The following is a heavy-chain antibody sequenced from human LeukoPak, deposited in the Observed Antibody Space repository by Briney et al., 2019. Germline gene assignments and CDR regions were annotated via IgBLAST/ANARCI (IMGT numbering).Heavy chain of an antibody. CDR2: ISSSSSYI. V-gene: IGHV3-21*01. J-gene: IGHJ5*02. Sequence: GGSLRLSCAASGFTFSSYSMNWVRQAPGKGLERVSSISSSSSYIYYADSVKGRFTISRDNAKNSLYLQMNSLRAEDTAVYYCARDMPGYSSSWYSGGGWFDPWGQGTLVTVSS. CDR3: ARDMPGYSSSWYSGGGWFDP. CDR1: GFTFSSYS. D-gene: IGHD6-13*01.